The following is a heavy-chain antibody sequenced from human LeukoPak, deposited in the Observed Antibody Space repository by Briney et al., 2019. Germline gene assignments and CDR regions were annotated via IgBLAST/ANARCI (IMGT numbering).Heavy chain of an antibody. CDR2: MNPNSGDT. V-gene: IGHV1-2*06. CDR3: VSRGEGGFDY. Sequence: GASVKVSWKASGYTFTGYYVHWVRQAPGQGLEWLGRMNPNSGDTHYAQKFQGRVTMTRDTSISTAYMELNNLTFDDTAVYYCVSRGEGGFDYWGQGTLVTVSS. J-gene: IGHJ4*02. CDR1: GYTFTGYY. D-gene: IGHD3-16*01.